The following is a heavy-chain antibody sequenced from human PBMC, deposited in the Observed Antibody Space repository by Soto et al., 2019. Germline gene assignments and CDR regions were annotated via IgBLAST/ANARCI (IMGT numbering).Heavy chain of an antibody. CDR1: GFTFSDYH. D-gene: IGHD2-21*02. J-gene: IGHJ3*01. CDR3: ARDPAYCGGDCLGAFDL. V-gene: IGHV3-11*01. Sequence: PGGSLRLSCVVSGFTFSDYHMSWVRQAPGKGPEWITAMSGSGSTIFYAETVKGRFTISRDNAKNSLYLQMNSLRDEDTALYFCARDPAYCGGDCLGAFDLWGPGTMVTVSS. CDR2: MSGSGSTI.